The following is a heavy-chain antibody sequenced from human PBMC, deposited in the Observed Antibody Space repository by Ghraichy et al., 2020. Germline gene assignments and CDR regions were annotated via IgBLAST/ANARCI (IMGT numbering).Heavy chain of an antibody. V-gene: IGHV3-23*01. CDR3: ARGQWLEKQYFDC. J-gene: IGHJ4*02. Sequence: GGSLRLSCAASGFMFGNYPMGWVRQAPGKGLEWVSSLSGSGNTPYHTDSVLGRFAISRDNSKNSLYLQMNSLRVEDTVVYYCARGQWLEKQYFDCWGQGTLVTVSS. D-gene: IGHD6-19*01. CDR1: GFMFGNYP. CDR2: LSGSGNTP.